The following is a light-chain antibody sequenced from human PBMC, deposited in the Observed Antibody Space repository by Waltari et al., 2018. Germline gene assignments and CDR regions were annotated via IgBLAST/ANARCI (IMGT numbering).Light chain of an antibody. V-gene: IGLV2-23*02. CDR3: CSYAGVDTFYV. J-gene: IGLJ1*01. CDR2: EVK. Sequence: QSALTQPASVSGSPGQSITIPCTGTSSDVGSYDLFSWYQQHPGKAPKLIIYEVKGRPSGVSNRFSGSKSGNTASLTISGLQAEDEADYYCCSYAGVDTFYVFGTGTKVTVL. CDR1: SSDVGSYDL.